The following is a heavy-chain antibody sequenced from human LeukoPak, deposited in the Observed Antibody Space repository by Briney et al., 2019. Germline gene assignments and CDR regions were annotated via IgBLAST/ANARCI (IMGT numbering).Heavy chain of an antibody. CDR2: ISSSSSYT. CDR1: GFTFSDYY. V-gene: IGHV3-11*06. Sequence: GGSLRLSCAASGFTFSDYYMSWIRQAPGKGLEWVSYISSSSSYTNYADSVKGRFTISRDNAKNSLYLQMNSLRAEDTAVYYRARDHGGSGYYFDYWGQGTLVTVSS. J-gene: IGHJ4*02. CDR3: ARDHGGSGYYFDY. D-gene: IGHD3-10*01.